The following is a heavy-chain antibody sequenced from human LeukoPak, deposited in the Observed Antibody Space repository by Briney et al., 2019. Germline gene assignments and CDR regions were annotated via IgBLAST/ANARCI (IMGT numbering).Heavy chain of an antibody. J-gene: IGHJ6*03. CDR1: GYSISSGYY. CDR2: IYRSGST. Sequence: SETLSLTCTVSGYSISSGYYWGWIRQPPGKGLEWIGTIYRSGSTYSNPSLRGRVTISVDTSKNQFSLKLSSVTAADTAVYYCARTEAGYYYYMDVWGKGTTVTVSS. D-gene: IGHD1-14*01. CDR3: ARTEAGYYYYMDV. V-gene: IGHV4-38-2*02.